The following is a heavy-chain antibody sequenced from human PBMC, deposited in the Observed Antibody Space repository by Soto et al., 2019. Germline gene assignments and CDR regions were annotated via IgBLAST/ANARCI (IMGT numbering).Heavy chain of an antibody. CDR1: GYSFTSYG. V-gene: IGHV1-18*01. CDR2: INTYNGNT. CDR3: AREPAAGDWFDP. Sequence: QVQLVQSGAEVKKPGASVKVSCKASGYSFTSYGITWVRQAPGQGLEWMGWINTYNGNTNYAQKLQGRVTMTTDTSTSTAYMELKSLRSDDTAVYYCAREPAAGDWFDPWGQGTLVTVSS. D-gene: IGHD6-13*01. J-gene: IGHJ5*02.